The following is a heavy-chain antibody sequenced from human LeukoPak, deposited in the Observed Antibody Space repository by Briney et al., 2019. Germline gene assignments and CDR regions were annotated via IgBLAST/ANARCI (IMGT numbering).Heavy chain of an antibody. Sequence: EASVKVPCKPCGGTFSSYAISWVRQAPGQGLEWMGRIIPIFGTANYAQKFQGRVTITTDESTSTAYMELSSLRSEDTAVYYCATCPGPRGGDWDWGQGTLVTVS. CDR1: GGTFSSYA. CDR3: ATCPGPRGGDWD. J-gene: IGHJ4*02. CDR2: IIPIFGTA. D-gene: IGHD3/OR15-3a*01. V-gene: IGHV1-69*05.